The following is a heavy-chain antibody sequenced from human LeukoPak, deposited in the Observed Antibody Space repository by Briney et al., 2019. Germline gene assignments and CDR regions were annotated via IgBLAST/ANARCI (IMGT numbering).Heavy chain of an antibody. CDR3: ARRPSGWPSDY. J-gene: IGHJ4*02. D-gene: IGHD6-19*01. Sequence: PGGSLRLSCAASGFTFSSFEMHWVRQAPGKGLEWISYIRSGGDAVYYADSVKGRFTISRDNAKNSLYLQMNSLRADDTAVYYCARRPSGWPSDYWGQGTLVIVSS. V-gene: IGHV3-48*03. CDR1: GFTFSSFE. CDR2: IRSGGDAV.